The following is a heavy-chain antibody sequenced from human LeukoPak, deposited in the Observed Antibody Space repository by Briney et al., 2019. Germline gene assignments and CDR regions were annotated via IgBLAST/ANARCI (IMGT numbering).Heavy chain of an antibody. CDR2: IYPGDSDT. CDR1: GSSFTSYW. Sequence: GESLKISCQGSGSSFTSYWIGWVRQLPGKGLEWMGIIYPGDSDTRYSPSFQGQVTISADKSISTAYLQWSSLKASDTAMYYCARRYCSSTSCYAGIDYWGQGTLVTVSS. CDR3: ARRYCSSTSCYAGIDY. V-gene: IGHV5-51*01. J-gene: IGHJ4*02. D-gene: IGHD2-2*01.